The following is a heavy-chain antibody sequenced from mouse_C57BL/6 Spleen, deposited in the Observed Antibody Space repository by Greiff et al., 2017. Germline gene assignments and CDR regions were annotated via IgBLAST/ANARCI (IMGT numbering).Heavy chain of an antibody. Sequence: EVQLQQSGAELVRQGASVKLSCTASGFNIKDDYMHWVKQRPDRGREWIGWIDPENGDTEYASKFQGKATITADTSSNTAYLQLSSLTSEDTAVYYCTRVPAAQATFGDYSGQGTSVTVSS. V-gene: IGHV14-4*01. CDR1: GFNIKDDY. J-gene: IGHJ4*01. CDR3: TRVPAAQATFGDY. CDR2: IDPENGDT. D-gene: IGHD3-2*02.